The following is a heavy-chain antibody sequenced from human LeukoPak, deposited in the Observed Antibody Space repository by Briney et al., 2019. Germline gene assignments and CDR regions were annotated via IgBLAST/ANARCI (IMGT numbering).Heavy chain of an antibody. CDR3: AREGESGYSYGHFDY. CDR2: IIPIFGTA. J-gene: IGHJ4*02. V-gene: IGHV1-69*13. Sequence: SVKVSCKASGGTFSSYAISWVRQAPGQGLEWVGGIIPIFGTANYAQKFQGRVTITADESTSTAYMELSSLRSEDTAVYYCAREGESGYSYGHFDYWGQGTLVTVSS. CDR1: GGTFSSYA. D-gene: IGHD5-18*01.